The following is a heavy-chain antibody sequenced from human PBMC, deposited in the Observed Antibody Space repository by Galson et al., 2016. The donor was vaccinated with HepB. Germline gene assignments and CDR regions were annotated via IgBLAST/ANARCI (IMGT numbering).Heavy chain of an antibody. CDR2: FDPEDGKT. Sequence: SVKVSCKVSGYTLTEFSMHWVRQAPGKGLEWMGGFDPEDGKTIYAQRFQGRATMTEDTSTDTAYMELSSLRFDDTAVYYCATGHMAPYFDYWGRGTLVTVSS. V-gene: IGHV1-24*01. CDR3: ATGHMAPYFDY. D-gene: IGHD2-21*01. J-gene: IGHJ4*02. CDR1: GYTLTEFS.